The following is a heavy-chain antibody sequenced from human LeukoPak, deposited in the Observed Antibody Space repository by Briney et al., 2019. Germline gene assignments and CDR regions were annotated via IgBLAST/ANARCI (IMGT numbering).Heavy chain of an antibody. Sequence: SETLSLTCAVSGYSISSGYYWGWIRQPPGKGLEWIGSIYHSGSTYYNPSLKSRVTISVDTSKNQFSLKLSSVTAADTAVYYCARTRYDYGDYEGFDYWGQGTLVTVSS. V-gene: IGHV4-38-2*01. CDR2: IYHSGST. CDR3: ARTRYDYGDYEGFDY. D-gene: IGHD4-17*01. CDR1: GYSISSGYY. J-gene: IGHJ4*02.